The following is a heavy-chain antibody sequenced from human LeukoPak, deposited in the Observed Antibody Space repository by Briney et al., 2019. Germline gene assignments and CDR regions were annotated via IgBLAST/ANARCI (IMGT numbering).Heavy chain of an antibody. Sequence: SVKVSCKASGGTFSSYAISWVRQAPGQGLEWMGGITPIFGTANYAQKFQGRVTITADESTSTAYMELSSLRSEDTAVYYCASGGPGDGYDRFDYWGQGTLVTVSS. CDR3: ASGGPGDGYDRFDY. D-gene: IGHD5-12*01. J-gene: IGHJ4*02. V-gene: IGHV1-69*01. CDR2: ITPIFGTA. CDR1: GGTFSSYA.